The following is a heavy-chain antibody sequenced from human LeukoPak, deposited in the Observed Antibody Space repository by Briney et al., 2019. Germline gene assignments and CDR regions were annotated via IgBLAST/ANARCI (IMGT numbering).Heavy chain of an antibody. D-gene: IGHD6-13*01. CDR2: IKQDGSEK. J-gene: IGHJ5*02. V-gene: IGHV3-7*01. CDR3: ARRGYSSSWSYWFDP. Sequence: GGSLRLSCAASGFTFSSYWMSWVRQAPGKGLEWVANIKQDGSEKYYVDYVKGRFTISRDNAKNSLYLQMNSLRAEDTAVYYCARRGYSSSWSYWFDPWGQGTLVTVSS. CDR1: GFTFSSYW.